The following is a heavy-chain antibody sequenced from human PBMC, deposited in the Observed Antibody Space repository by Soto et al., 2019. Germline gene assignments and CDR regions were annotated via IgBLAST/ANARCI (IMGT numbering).Heavy chain of an antibody. D-gene: IGHD3-10*01. CDR3: AREHGSLMVRGVINAFDY. CDR1: GGSISSGDYY. CDR2: IYYSGST. V-gene: IGHV4-30-4*01. Sequence: QVQLQESGPGLVKPSQTLSLTCTVSGGSISSGDYYWSWIRQPPGKGLEWIGYIYYSGSTYYNPSLKSRVTISVDTSKNQFSLKLSSVTAADTAVYYCAREHGSLMVRGVINAFDYWGQGTLVTVSS. J-gene: IGHJ4*02.